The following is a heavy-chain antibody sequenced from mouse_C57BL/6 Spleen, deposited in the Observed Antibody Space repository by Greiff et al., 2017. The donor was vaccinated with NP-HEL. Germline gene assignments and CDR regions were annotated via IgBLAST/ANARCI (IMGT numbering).Heavy chain of an antibody. CDR2: IYPGDGDT. J-gene: IGHJ3*01. D-gene: IGHD2-2*01. V-gene: IGHV1-82*01. CDR3: ARPLVTTRGAWFAY. Sequence: VQLQQSGPELVKPGASVKISCKASGYAFSSSWMNWVKQRPGKGLEWIGRIYPGDGDTNYNGKFKGKATLTADKSSSTAYMQLSSLTSEDSAVYFCARPLVTTRGAWFAYWGQGTLVTVSA. CDR1: GYAFSSSW.